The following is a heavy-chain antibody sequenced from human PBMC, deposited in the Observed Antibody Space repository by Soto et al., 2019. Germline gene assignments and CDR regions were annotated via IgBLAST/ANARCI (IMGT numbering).Heavy chain of an antibody. J-gene: IGHJ4*02. CDR3: VSGYGDYAFDY. CDR1: GGTFSSYT. V-gene: IGHV1-69*02. CDR2: IIPILGIA. D-gene: IGHD4-17*01. Sequence: QVQLVQSGAEVKKPGSSVKVSCKASGGTFSSYTISWVRQAPGQGLEWMGRIIPILGIANYAQKFQGRVTITADKSTSTAYMELSSLRSEDTAVYYCVSGYGDYAFDYWGQGTLVTVSS.